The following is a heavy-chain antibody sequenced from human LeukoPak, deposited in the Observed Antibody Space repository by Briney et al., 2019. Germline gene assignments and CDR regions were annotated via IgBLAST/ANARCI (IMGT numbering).Heavy chain of an antibody. Sequence: SETLSLTCTVSGGSISSYYWSWIRLPPGKGLEWIGYLSKSGNTNYSPSLKSRVTISLDKSKNEFSLKLNSVTAADTAVYYCAREDSSTSYVDYWGQGILVTVSS. CDR2: LSKSGNT. J-gene: IGHJ4*02. CDR1: GGSISSYY. CDR3: AREDSSTSYVDY. V-gene: IGHV4-59*12. D-gene: IGHD6-13*01.